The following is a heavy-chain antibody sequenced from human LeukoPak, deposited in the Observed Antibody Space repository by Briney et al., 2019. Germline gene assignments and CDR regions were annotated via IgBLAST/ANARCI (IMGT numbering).Heavy chain of an antibody. V-gene: IGHV4-4*07. CDR2: IHTSAST. Sequence: PSETLSLTCSVSGAPIRSYSWSWLRQPAGKGLEWIGRIHTSASTECNPSLKSRVTMSVDTSKNQFSLKLNSVTAADTAVYFCARDDNSEYSDDAFDIWGQGTLVTVSS. CDR1: GAPIRSYS. D-gene: IGHD1-26*01. CDR3: ARDDNSEYSDDAFDI. J-gene: IGHJ3*02.